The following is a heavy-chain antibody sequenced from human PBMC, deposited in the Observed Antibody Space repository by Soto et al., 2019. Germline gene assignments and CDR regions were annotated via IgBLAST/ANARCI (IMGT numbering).Heavy chain of an antibody. V-gene: IGHV3-48*03. Sequence: EVQLVESGGALVQPGGSLRLSCAASRFTFSTYEMHWVRQAPGKGLEWVSYISSSGSTVYYADSVKGRFTISRDNTRNSLYLQINSLRDEDTALYYCVRYCSTTLCNGVATRTFDYWGQGTLVTVSS. CDR2: ISSSGSTV. CDR3: VRYCSTTLCNGVATRTFDY. J-gene: IGHJ4*02. D-gene: IGHD2-2*01. CDR1: RFTFSTYE.